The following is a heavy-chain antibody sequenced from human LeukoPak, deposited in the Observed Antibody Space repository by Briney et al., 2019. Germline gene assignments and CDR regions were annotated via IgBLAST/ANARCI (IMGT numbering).Heavy chain of an antibody. D-gene: IGHD4-17*01. Sequence: ASVKVSCKASGLTFTSSAMQWVRQARGQRLEWIGWIVVGSGNTNYAQKFQERVTITRDMSTSTAYMELSSLRSEDTAVYYCAALNYGDYVDYWGQGTLVTVSS. CDR1: GLTFTSSA. J-gene: IGHJ4*02. CDR3: AALNYGDYVDY. V-gene: IGHV1-58*02. CDR2: IVVGSGNT.